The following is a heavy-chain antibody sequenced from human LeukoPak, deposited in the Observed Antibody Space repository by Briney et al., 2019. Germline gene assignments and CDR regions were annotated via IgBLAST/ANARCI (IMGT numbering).Heavy chain of an antibody. D-gene: IGHD2-15*01. Sequence: PGGSLRLSCAASGFTFSSYGMHWVRQAPGKGLEWVAVIWYDGSNKYYADSVKGRFTISRDNSKNTLYLQMNSLRAEDTAVYYCASLEVKYGYSPLGRDTRPFDYWGQGTLVTVSS. V-gene: IGHV3-33*08. CDR2: IWYDGSNK. J-gene: IGHJ4*02. CDR3: ASLEVKYGYSPLGRDTRPFDY. CDR1: GFTFSSYG.